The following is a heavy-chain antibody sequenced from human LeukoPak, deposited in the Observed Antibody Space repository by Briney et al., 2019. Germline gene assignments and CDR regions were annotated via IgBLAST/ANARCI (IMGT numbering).Heavy chain of an antibody. D-gene: IGHD3-16*01. CDR2: MSDSGGST. J-gene: IGHJ5*02. V-gene: IGHV3-23*01. CDR3: AKDLSRRTIGLADP. CDR1: GFTFSSFA. Sequence: GGSLRLSCAASGFTFSSFAMSWVRQAPGEGLEWVSAMSDSGGSTYYADSVKGRFTISRDNSKNTLYLQMNSLRAEDTAVYYCAKDLSRRTIGLADPWGQGTLVTVSS.